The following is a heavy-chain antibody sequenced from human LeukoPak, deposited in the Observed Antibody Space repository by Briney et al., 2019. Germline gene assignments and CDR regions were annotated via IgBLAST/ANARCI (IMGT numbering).Heavy chain of an antibody. CDR1: GFTFSTYG. Sequence: GGSLRLSCAASGFTFSTYGMSWVRQAPGKGLEWVSAISGSGGSTYYADSVKGRFTISRDNSKNTLYLQMNSLRAEDTAVYYCARGLIVGDYFDYWGQGTLVTVSS. D-gene: IGHD1-26*01. J-gene: IGHJ4*02. CDR2: ISGSGGST. CDR3: ARGLIVGDYFDY. V-gene: IGHV3-23*01.